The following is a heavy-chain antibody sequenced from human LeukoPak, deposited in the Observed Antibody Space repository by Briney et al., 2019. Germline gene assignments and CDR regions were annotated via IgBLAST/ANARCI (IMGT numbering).Heavy chain of an antibody. J-gene: IGHJ6*03. Sequence: GGSLRLSCAASGFTFSSYWMGWVRQAPGKGLEWVATIKQDGTEKYYVDSVKGRFTISRDNAKNSLYLQMNSLRAEDTAVYCCARVAAAGIYYYYYMDVWGKGNTVTASS. CDR3: ARVAAAGIYYYYYMDV. CDR1: GFTFSSYW. CDR2: IKQDGTEK. V-gene: IGHV3-7*01. D-gene: IGHD6-13*01.